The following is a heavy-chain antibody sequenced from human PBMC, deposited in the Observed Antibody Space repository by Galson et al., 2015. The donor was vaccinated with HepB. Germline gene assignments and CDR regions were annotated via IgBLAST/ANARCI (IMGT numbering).Heavy chain of an antibody. J-gene: IGHJ5*02. CDR3: ARDFYDILTPGYWFDP. V-gene: IGHV1-18*01. CDR2: ISAYNGNT. Sequence: SVKVSCKASGYTFTSYGISWVRQAPGLGLEWMGWISAYNGNTNYAQKLQGRVTMTTDTSTSTAYMELRSLRSDDTAVYYCARDFYDILTPGYWFDPWGQGTLVTVSS. D-gene: IGHD3-9*01. CDR1: GYTFTSYG.